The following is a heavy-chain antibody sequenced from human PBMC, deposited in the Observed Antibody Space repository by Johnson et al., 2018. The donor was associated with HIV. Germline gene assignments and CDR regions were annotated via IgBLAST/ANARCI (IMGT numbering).Heavy chain of an antibody. V-gene: IGHV3-66*04. CDR2: IYSGGST. CDR3: ARRYSGGYRGAFDI. D-gene: IGHD1-26*01. Sequence: VQLVESGGGVVQPGRSLRLSCAASGFTFSSNYMSWVRQAPGKGLEWVSVIYSGGSTYYADSVRGRFTISRDNAKNSLYMEMNSLRAEDTALYYCARRYSGGYRGAFDIWGQGTMVTVSS. CDR1: GFTFSSNY. J-gene: IGHJ3*02.